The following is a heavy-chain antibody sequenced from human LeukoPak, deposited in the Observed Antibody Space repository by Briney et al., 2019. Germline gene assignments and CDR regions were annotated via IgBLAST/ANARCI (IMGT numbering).Heavy chain of an antibody. V-gene: IGHV4-34*01. CDR3: ANGSGSLFDY. Sequence: SETLSLTCAVYGGSFSGYYWSWIRQPPGKGLEWIGEINHSGSTNYNPSLKSRVTISVDTSKNQFSLKLSSVAAADTAVYYCANGSGSLFDYWGQGTLVTVSS. D-gene: IGHD3-10*01. CDR1: GGSFSGYY. J-gene: IGHJ4*02. CDR2: INHSGST.